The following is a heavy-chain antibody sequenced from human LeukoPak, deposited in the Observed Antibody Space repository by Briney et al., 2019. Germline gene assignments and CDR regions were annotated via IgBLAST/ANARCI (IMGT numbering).Heavy chain of an antibody. CDR2: IYNSGST. CDR1: GDSISSGDYY. J-gene: IGHJ4*02. Sequence: PSGTLSLTCTVSGDSISSGDYYWSWIRQPPGQGLEWIGYIYNSGSTYYNPSLRSRVSISINRSKNQFSLKLTSVTAADTAVYYCAIDTYSGYDTGLGLGYWGQGTLVTVSS. D-gene: IGHD5-12*01. CDR3: AIDTYSGYDTGLGLGY. V-gene: IGHV4-30-4*01.